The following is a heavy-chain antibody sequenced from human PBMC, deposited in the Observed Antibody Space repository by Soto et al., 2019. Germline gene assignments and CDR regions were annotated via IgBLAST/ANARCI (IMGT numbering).Heavy chain of an antibody. J-gene: IGHJ6*02. CDR2: ISAYNGNT. V-gene: IGHV1-18*04. CDR1: GYTFTSYG. D-gene: IGHD2-21*02. CDR3: ARDVGYCGGDCYHYYGMDA. Sequence: QVQLVQSGAEVKKPGASVKVSCKASGYTFTSYGISWVRQAPGQGLEWMGWISAYNGNTNYAQKLQGRVTMTTDTTTSTAYMEVRRLRSDDTAVYYCARDVGYCGGDCYHYYGMDAWGQGTTVTVSS.